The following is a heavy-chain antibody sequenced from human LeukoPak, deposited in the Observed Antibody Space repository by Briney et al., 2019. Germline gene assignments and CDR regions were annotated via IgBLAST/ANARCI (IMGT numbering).Heavy chain of an antibody. D-gene: IGHD3-22*01. CDR2: ISGSGGST. V-gene: IGHV3-23*01. CDR3: AKDSGYYDSSGSPKSFQH. CDR1: GFTFSSYA. Sequence: GGSLRLSCAASGFTFSSYAMSWVRQAPGKGLEWVSAISGSGGSTYYADSVKGRFTISRDNSKDTLYLQMNSLRAEDTAVYYCAKDSGYYDSSGSPKSFQHWGQGTLVTVSS. J-gene: IGHJ1*01.